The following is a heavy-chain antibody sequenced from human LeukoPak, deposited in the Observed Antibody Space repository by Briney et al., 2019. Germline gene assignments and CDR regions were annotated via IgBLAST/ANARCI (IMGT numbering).Heavy chain of an antibody. Sequence: GASVKVSCKASGYTFTSYGINWVRQATGQGLEWMGWMNPNSGNTGYAQKFQGRVTITRNTSISTAYMELSSLRSEDTAVYYCARAITIFGVVTRGYMDVWGKGTTVTVSS. CDR3: ARAITIFGVVTRGYMDV. CDR2: MNPNSGNT. D-gene: IGHD3-3*01. J-gene: IGHJ6*03. CDR1: GYTFTSYG. V-gene: IGHV1-8*03.